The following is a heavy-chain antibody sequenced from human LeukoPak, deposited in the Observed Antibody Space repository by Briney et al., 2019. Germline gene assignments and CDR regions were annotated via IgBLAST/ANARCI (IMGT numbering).Heavy chain of an antibody. V-gene: IGHV3-33*01. Sequence: GGSLRLSCAASGFTFSSYGMHWVRQAPGEGLGGGAVIWYEGSNKYYADSVKGRFTISRDNSENTLYLQMNSLRAEDTAVYYCARVEDSRGYHAFDVWGQGTMVTVSS. D-gene: IGHD3-22*01. CDR1: GFTFSSYG. J-gene: IGHJ3*01. CDR3: ARVEDSRGYHAFDV. CDR2: IWYEGSNK.